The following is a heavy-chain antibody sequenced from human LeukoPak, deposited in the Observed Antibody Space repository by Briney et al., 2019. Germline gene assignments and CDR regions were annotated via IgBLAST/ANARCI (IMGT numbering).Heavy chain of an antibody. Sequence: PSQTLSLTCTVSDGSISSGGYYWSWIRQHPGKGLEWIGYIYYSGSTYYNPSLKSRVTISVDTSKNQFSLKLSSVTAADTAVYYCARTRYCSSTSCLNWFDPWGQGTLVTVSS. V-gene: IGHV4-31*03. J-gene: IGHJ5*02. CDR1: DGSISSGGYY. D-gene: IGHD2-2*01. CDR3: ARTRYCSSTSCLNWFDP. CDR2: IYYSGST.